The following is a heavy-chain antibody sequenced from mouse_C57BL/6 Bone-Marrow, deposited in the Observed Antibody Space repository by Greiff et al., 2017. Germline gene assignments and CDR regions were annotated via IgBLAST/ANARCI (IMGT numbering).Heavy chain of an antibody. Sequence: EVQVVESGGGLVKPGGSLKLSCAASGFTFSDYGMHWVRQAPEKGLEWVAYISSDSSTIYYADTVKGRFTFSRDNSKNTLFLQMTSLRSEDTAMYYCARPDYYGSGYGCAYWGQGTLVTVSA. J-gene: IGHJ3*01. D-gene: IGHD1-1*01. CDR2: ISSDSSTI. CDR3: ARPDYYGSGYGCAY. V-gene: IGHV5-17*01. CDR1: GFTFSDYG.